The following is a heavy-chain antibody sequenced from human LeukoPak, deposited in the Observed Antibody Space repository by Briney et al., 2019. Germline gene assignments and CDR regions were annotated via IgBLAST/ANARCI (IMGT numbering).Heavy chain of an antibody. CDR3: ARDGSGSPYDAFDI. J-gene: IGHJ3*02. Sequence: ASVKVSCKASGYTSSGYYMHWVRQAPGQGLEWMGWINANNGGTNYAQKFQGRVTMTRDTSISTAYMELSRLTSDDTAVYYCARDGSGSPYDAFDIWGQGTMVTVSS. D-gene: IGHD3-10*01. CDR1: GYTSSGYY. CDR2: INANNGGT. V-gene: IGHV1-2*02.